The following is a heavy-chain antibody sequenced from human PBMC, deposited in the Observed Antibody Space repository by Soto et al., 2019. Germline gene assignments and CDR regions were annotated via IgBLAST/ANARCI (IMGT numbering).Heavy chain of an antibody. J-gene: IGHJ4*02. V-gene: IGHV1-69*01. Sequence: QVHLVQSETEVKKPGSSVRVSCKASGGTFSSYAISWVRQAPGQGLEWMGGIIPIFGTANYAQKFRGRVTMTADESTDTAYMELRSLRSEDTAVYYCARDHSSSTDGTHFDSWGQGTLVTVSS. CDR1: GGTFSSYA. CDR2: IIPIFGTA. CDR3: ARDHSSSTDGTHFDS.